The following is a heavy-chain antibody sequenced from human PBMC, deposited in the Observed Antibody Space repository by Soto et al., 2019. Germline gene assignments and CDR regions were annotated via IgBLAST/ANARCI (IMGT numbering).Heavy chain of an antibody. CDR2: IATGGLDT. D-gene: IGHD2-8*01. CDR1: GFTFSDYY. CDR3: ARVKGVYATDH. J-gene: IGHJ5*02. V-gene: IGHV3-11*06. Sequence: QVQLVESGGGLVKPGGSLRLSCAASGFTFSDYYLSWMRQAPGKGLEGVSYIATGGLDTNYADSVKGRFTTSRDNSKNILYLQMNNLRAEDTAVYYCARVKGVYATDHWGQGTLVTVSS.